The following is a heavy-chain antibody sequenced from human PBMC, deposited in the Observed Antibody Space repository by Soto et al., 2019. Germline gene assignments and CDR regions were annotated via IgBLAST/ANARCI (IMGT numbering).Heavy chain of an antibody. CDR2: ILPTSVTP. J-gene: IGHJ4*02. CDR3: ARGYDVNSELDY. D-gene: IGHD3-22*01. Sequence: QVQLVQSGAEVKKPGSSVKVSCQASGGTFRGYAISWVRQAPGHGLEWLGGILPTSVTPNYAQKFQGRVTLTADESTNTAFLELRSLRSADTAVYYCARGYDVNSELDYWGQGTLVTVSS. V-gene: IGHV1-69*01. CDR1: GGTFRGYA.